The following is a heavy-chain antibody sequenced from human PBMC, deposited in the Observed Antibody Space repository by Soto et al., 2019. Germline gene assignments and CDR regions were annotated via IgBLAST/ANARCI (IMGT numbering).Heavy chain of an antibody. CDR2: ISFDGSNK. V-gene: IGHV3-30*18. D-gene: IGHD6-19*01. J-gene: IGHJ4*02. CDR1: GFSFRGYA. Sequence: QVQLVESGGGVVQPGGSLRLSCAASGFSFRGYAMYWVRQAPGKGLEWVAIISFDGSNKYYADSVEGRFAISRDNSNSSLFLQMDSLRAEDTAVYYCAKDRGGFAGGWEYFDYWGQGALVTVSS. CDR3: AKDRGGFAGGWEYFDY.